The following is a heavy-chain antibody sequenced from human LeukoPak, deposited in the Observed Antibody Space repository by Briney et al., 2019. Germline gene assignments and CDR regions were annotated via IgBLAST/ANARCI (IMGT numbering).Heavy chain of an antibody. V-gene: IGHV1-18*04. CDR3: ARALGYCSSTSCLYDY. D-gene: IGHD2-2*01. J-gene: IGHJ4*02. CDR1: GYTFTSYG. CDR2: ISAYNGNT. Sequence: GASVKVSCKASGYTFTSYGICWVRQAPGQGLEWMGWISAYNGNTNYAQKLQGRVTMTTDTSTSTAYMELRSLRSDDTAVYYCARALGYCSSTSCLYDYWGQGTLVTVSS.